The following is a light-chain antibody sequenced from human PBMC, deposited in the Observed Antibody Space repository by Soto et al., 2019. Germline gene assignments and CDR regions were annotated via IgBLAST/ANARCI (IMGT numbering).Light chain of an antibody. CDR3: QQYYDWPIT. CDR1: QSVSSSY. V-gene: IGKV3-15*01. CDR2: GAS. Sequence: EIVMTQSPATLSLSPGERATLSCRASQSVSSSYLAWYQQKPGQAPRLLIYGASTRATGFPDRFSGSGSGTEFTLTISSLHSEDFAVYYCQQYYDWPITFGQGTRLEIK. J-gene: IGKJ5*01.